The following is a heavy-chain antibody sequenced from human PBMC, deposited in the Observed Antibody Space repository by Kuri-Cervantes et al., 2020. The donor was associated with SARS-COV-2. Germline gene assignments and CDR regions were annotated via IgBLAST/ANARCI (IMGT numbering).Heavy chain of an antibody. CDR1: GFTFSTYS. J-gene: IGHJ4*02. V-gene: IGHV3-21*01. CDR3: ARNDFWSGYYLDY. Sequence: GESLKISCAASGFTFSTYSMNWVRQAPGKGLEWVSSISSDSTYIHYADSVKGRFTISRDNAKNSLYLQMNSLRAEDTAVYYCARNDFWSGYYLDYWGQGTLVTVSS. D-gene: IGHD3-3*01. CDR2: ISSDSTYI.